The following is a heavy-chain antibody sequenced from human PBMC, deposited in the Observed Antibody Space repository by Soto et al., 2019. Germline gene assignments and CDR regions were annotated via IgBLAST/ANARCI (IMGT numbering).Heavy chain of an antibody. D-gene: IGHD2-2*01. Sequence: QVQLVQSGAEVKKPGSSVKVSCKASGGTFSSYAISWVRQAPGQGLEWMGGIIPIFGTANYAQKFQGRVTITADESTSTAYMELSSLRSEDTAVYYCARGPESVVPAAMPDVIYYYYGMDVWGQGTTVTVSS. CDR2: IIPIFGTA. CDR1: GGTFSSYA. J-gene: IGHJ6*02. V-gene: IGHV1-69*01. CDR3: ARGPESVVPAAMPDVIYYYYGMDV.